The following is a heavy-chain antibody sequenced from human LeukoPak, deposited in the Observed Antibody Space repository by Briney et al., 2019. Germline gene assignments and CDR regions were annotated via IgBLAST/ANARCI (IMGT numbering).Heavy chain of an antibody. CDR1: GGSISSSNW. V-gene: IGHV4-4*02. Sequence: PSGTLSLTCAVSGGSISSSNWWSWVRQPPGKGLEWIGEIYHSGSTNYNPSLKSRVTISVDKSKNQFSLKLSSVTAADTAVYYCARAPLAAAGSHWFDPWGQGTLVTVSS. D-gene: IGHD6-13*01. J-gene: IGHJ5*02. CDR2: IYHSGST. CDR3: ARAPLAAAGSHWFDP.